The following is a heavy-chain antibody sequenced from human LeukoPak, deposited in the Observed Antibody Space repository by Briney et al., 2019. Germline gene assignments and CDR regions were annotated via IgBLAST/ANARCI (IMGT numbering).Heavy chain of an antibody. V-gene: IGHV3-21*01. Sequence: PGGSLRLSCAASGFTFSSYSMNWVRQAPGKWLEWVSSISSSSSYIYCADSVKGRFTISRDNAKNSLYLQMNSLRAEDTAVYYCARDSLGVPLLEPIDYWGQGTLVTVSS. CDR3: ARDSLGVPLLEPIDY. J-gene: IGHJ4*02. CDR1: GFTFSSYS. D-gene: IGHD1-1*01. CDR2: ISSSSSYI.